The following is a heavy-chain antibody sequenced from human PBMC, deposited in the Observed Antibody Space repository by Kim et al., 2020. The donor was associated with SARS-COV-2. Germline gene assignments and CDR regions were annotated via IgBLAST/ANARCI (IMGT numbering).Heavy chain of an antibody. CDR3: GKVLRGIPETTGGDFFYS. Sequence: GGSLRLSCVASGFTFTTYAMNWVRQAPGKGLEWVSGISGGGGSTYYADSVKGRFTTSTNSSKNTLYLQMNRLRAETTAGYYWGKVLRGIPETTGGDFFYSWGQGTLVTVSP. D-gene: IGHD4-17*01. CDR2: ISGGGGST. J-gene: IGHJ5*02. CDR1: GFTFTTYA. V-gene: IGHV3-23*01.